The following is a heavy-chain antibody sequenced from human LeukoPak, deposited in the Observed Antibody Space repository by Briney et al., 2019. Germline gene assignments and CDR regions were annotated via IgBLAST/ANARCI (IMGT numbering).Heavy chain of an antibody. CDR1: GYTLTELS. CDR3: ATQNATGVSGSYYNVYFDY. V-gene: IGHV1-24*01. D-gene: IGHD3-10*01. J-gene: IGHJ4*02. Sequence: WASVKVSCKVSGYTLTELSMHWVRQAPGKGLEWMGGFDPEYGETIYAQKFQGRVTMTEDTSTDTAYMELSSLRSEDTAVYYCATQNATGVSGSYYNVYFDYWGQGTLVTVSS. CDR2: FDPEYGET.